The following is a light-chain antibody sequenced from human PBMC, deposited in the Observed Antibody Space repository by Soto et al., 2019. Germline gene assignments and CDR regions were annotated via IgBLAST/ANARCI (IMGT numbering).Light chain of an antibody. V-gene: IGLV1-40*01. CDR2: SNT. Sequence: QSVPTQPPPVSGAPGRTVTISFAGGSPNIGAGYDVHWYQQVPGTAPKLVLYSNTARPSGVPDRFSGSRSGSSASLAITGLQAEDEADYYCQSYDSILTGSVFGTGTKVTVL. CDR1: SPNIGAGYD. J-gene: IGLJ1*01. CDR3: QSYDSILTGSV.